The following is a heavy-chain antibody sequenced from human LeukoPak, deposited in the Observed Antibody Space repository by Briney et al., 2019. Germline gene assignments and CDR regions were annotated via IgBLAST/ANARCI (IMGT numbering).Heavy chain of an antibody. Sequence: GESLKISCKVSGHSFSSHWIGWVRQMPGKGLEWMGAIYPGDSQIKYSPSFQGQVTISADKSISSAYLQWTSLKASDTAMYYCARTMYNRNDSGYDYWGQGTLVTVSS. D-gene: IGHD1-20*01. CDR1: GHSFSSHW. V-gene: IGHV5-51*03. CDR2: IYPGDSQI. CDR3: ARTMYNRNDSGYDY. J-gene: IGHJ4*02.